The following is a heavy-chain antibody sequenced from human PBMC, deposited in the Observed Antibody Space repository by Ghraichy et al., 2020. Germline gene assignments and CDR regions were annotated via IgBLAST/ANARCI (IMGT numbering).Heavy chain of an antibody. CDR3: ARAASDTSGYREDAFDI. CDR2: IKQDGSEK. V-gene: IGHV3-7*01. D-gene: IGHD3-22*01. Sequence: GGSLRLSCAASGFTFSRYWMSWVRQAPGKGLEWVATIKQDGSEKYYVDSVKGRFTLSRDNAKNSLFLQLHSLRAEDTAVYYCARAASDTSGYREDAFDIWGQGTMVTVSS. J-gene: IGHJ3*02. CDR1: GFTFSRYW.